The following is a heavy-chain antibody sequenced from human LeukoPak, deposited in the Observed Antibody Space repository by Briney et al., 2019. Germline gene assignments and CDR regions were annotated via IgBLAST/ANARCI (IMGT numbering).Heavy chain of an antibody. Sequence: PGGSLRLSCAASGFTFSSYAMSWVRQAPGKGLEWVSAISGSGGSTYYADSVKGRFTISRDNSKNTLYLQMNSLRAEDTAVYYCAKSHSGLYVLGGEIDYWGQGTLVTVSS. CDR3: AKSHSGLYVLGGEIDY. V-gene: IGHV3-23*01. CDR2: ISGSGGST. J-gene: IGHJ4*02. D-gene: IGHD6-19*01. CDR1: GFTFSSYA.